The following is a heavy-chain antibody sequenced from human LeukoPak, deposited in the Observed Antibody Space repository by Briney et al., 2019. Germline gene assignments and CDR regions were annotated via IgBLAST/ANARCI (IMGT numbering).Heavy chain of an antibody. D-gene: IGHD2-2*01. J-gene: IGHJ4*02. CDR3: AKYQLPQRHFDY. CDR2: IRNKANGYTT. V-gene: IGHV3-72*01. CDR1: GFTFSDHY. Sequence: GSLRLSCAASGFTFSDHYLDWVRHAPGKGLEWVARIRNKANGYTTEYAASVRGRFTISRDDSQNSLYLQMNSLKTEDTAVYYCAKYQLPQRHFDYWGQGTLVTVSS.